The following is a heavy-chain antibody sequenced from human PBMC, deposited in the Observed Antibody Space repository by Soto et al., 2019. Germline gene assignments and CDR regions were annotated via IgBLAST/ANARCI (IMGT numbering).Heavy chain of an antibody. J-gene: IGHJ4*02. CDR3: AKVWSHY. D-gene: IGHD3-16*01. CDR1: GYTFTGYY. V-gene: IGHV1-2*02. Sequence: GASVKVSCKASGYTFTGYYMHWVRQAPGQGLEWMGWINPNSGGTSYAQKFQGRVTMTRDNSKNTLYLQMNSLRAEDTAVYYCAKVWSHYWGQGTLVTVSS. CDR2: INPNSGGT.